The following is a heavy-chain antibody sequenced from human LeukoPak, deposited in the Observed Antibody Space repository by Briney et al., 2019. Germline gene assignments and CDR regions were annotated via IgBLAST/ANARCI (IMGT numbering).Heavy chain of an antibody. D-gene: IGHD2-2*01. CDR2: ISYDGSNK. V-gene: IGHV3-30-3*01. Sequence: GGSLRLSCAASGFTFSSYAMHWVRQAPGKGLEWVAVISYDGSNKYYADSVKGRFTISRDNSKNTLYLQMNSLRAEDTAVYYCAREVGIYCSSTSCAEIPNYYYYGMDVWGQGTTVTVSS. CDR3: AREVGIYCSSTSCAEIPNYYYYGMDV. CDR1: GFTFSSYA. J-gene: IGHJ6*02.